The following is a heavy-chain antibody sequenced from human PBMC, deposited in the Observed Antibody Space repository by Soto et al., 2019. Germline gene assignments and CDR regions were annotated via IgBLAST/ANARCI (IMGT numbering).Heavy chain of an antibody. CDR1: GGSFSGYY. V-gene: IGHV4-34*01. CDR3: ARDRTYNWKGGMDV. Sequence: SETLSLTCAVYGGSFSGYYWSWIRPPPRKGLEWIGEINHSGSTNYNPSLKSRVTISVDTSKNQFSLKLSSVTAADTAVYYCARDRTYNWKGGMDVWGQGTTVTVSS. J-gene: IGHJ6*02. CDR2: INHSGST. D-gene: IGHD1-20*01.